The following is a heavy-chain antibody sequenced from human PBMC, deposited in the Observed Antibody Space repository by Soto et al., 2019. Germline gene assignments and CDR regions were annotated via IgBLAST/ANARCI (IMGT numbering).Heavy chain of an antibody. V-gene: IGHV4-30-2*01. Sequence: PSETLSLTCAVSGGSISSGGYSWSWIRQPTGKGLEWIGYIYHSGSTYYNPSLKSRVTISVDRSKNQFSLKLSSVTAADTAVYYCARVPAYWGQGTLVTVSS. CDR2: IYHSGST. CDR3: ARVPAY. CDR1: GGSISSGGYS. J-gene: IGHJ4*02.